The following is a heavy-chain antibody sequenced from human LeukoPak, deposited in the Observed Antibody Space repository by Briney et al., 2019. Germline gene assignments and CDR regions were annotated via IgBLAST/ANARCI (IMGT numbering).Heavy chain of an antibody. D-gene: IGHD3-22*01. CDR3: TRGDYYDSGGYYFLFDY. CDR1: GFHFVDYG. V-gene: IGHV3-49*04. Sequence: GSLRLSCTGSGFHFVDYGMSWVRQAPGKGLEWVGFIRSKPYGGTTEYAASVKGRFTISRDDYESIAYLQMNSLKTEDTAVYYCTRGDYYDSGGYYFLFDYWGQGTLVAVSS. CDR2: IRSKPYGGTT. J-gene: IGHJ4*02.